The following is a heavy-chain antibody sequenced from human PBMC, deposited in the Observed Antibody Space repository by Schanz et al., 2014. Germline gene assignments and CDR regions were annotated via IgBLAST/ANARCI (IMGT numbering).Heavy chain of an antibody. Sequence: VQLLESGGGLVRPGGSLRLSCAASGFTFSNYAMSWVRQAPGRRLEWMGWINTGSGNTKYPQKLQGRVTMTTDTSTSTAYMELRSLRSDDTAVYYCARDAADFYDILTEEDYWGQGTLVTVSS. V-gene: IGHV1-18*01. CDR2: INTGSGNT. J-gene: IGHJ4*02. CDR1: GFTFSNYA. CDR3: ARDAADFYDILTEEDY. D-gene: IGHD3-9*01.